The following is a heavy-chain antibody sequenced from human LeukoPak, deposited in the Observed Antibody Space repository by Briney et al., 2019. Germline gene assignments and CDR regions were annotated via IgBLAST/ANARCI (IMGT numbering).Heavy chain of an antibody. D-gene: IGHD3-16*01. CDR2: IISTTGSA. CDR1: GISINPYY. V-gene: IGHV4-4*07. CDR3: MKDGPSWGLL. Sequence: PSETLSLTCTVFGISINPYYWTWIRQPAGKGLEWIGRIISTTGSANYNPSLKSRVTMSVDTSKNQFSLELTSVTAADTAVYYCMKDGPSWGLLWGLGTLVTVSS. J-gene: IGHJ4*02.